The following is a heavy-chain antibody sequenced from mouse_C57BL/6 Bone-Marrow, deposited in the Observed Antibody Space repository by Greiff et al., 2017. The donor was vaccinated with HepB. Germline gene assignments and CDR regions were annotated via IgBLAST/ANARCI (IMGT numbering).Heavy chain of an antibody. Sequence: VQLQESGPELVKPGASVKISCKASGYSFTSYYIHWVKQRPGQGLEWIGWIYPGSGNTKYNEKFKGKATLTADTSSSTAYMQLSSLTSEDSAVYYCARGSPWFAYWGQGTLVTVSA. J-gene: IGHJ3*01. V-gene: IGHV1-66*01. CDR2: IYPGSGNT. CDR3: ARGSPWFAY. CDR1: GYSFTSYY.